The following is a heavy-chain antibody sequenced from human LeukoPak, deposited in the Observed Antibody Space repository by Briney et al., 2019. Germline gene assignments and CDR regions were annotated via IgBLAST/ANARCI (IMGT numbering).Heavy chain of an antibody. V-gene: IGHV4-39*01. CDR3: ARKIAGAGTISYYFDY. CDR1: GGSISSSSYY. J-gene: IGHJ4*02. Sequence: SETLSLTCTVSGGSISSSSYYWGWIRQPPGKGLEWIGSIYYSGSTYYNPSLKSRVTISVDTSKNQFSLKLSSVTAADTAVYYCARKIAGAGTISYYFDYGAKETLVTVPS. CDR2: IYYSGST. D-gene: IGHD6-19*01.